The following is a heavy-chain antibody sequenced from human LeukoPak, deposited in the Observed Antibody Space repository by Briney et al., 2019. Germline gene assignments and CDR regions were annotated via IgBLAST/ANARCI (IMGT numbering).Heavy chain of an antibody. CDR2: ISYDGSNK. CDR1: GFTFSSYA. D-gene: IGHD3-10*01. Sequence: GRSLRLSCAASGFTFSSYAMHWVRQAPGKGLEWVAVISYDGSNKYYADSVKGRFTISRDNSKNTLYLQMNSLRAEDTVVYYCAKDGVVAYGSGSYGLFDYWGQGTLVTVSS. J-gene: IGHJ4*02. V-gene: IGHV3-30-3*01. CDR3: AKDGVVAYGSGSYGLFDY.